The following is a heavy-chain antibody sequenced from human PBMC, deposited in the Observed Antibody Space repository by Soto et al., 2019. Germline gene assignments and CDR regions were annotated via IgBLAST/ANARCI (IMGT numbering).Heavy chain of an antibody. J-gene: IGHJ6*02. CDR3: AGRRVIGFSSTWNIYWYYNMVV. V-gene: IGHV1-69*01. D-gene: IGHD6-13*01. CDR2: IIPMFATT. Sequence: QVQLVQSGAEVRKSGSSVKVSCKAAGGTFSDYALSWVRQAPGQGLEWMGGIIPMFATTNYAQKFQGRVTITAAETATTAHMVRSSMKSEATAVYYCAGRRVIGFSSTWNIYWYYNMVVWGQGTTVTVSS. CDR1: GGTFSDYA.